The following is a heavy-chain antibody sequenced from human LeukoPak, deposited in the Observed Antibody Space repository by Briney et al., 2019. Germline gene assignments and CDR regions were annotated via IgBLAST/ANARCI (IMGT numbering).Heavy chain of an antibody. V-gene: IGHV3-20*04. CDR1: GFTFDDYG. Sequence: LTGGPLRLSCAASGFTFDDYGMSWVRQVPGKGLEWVSGINWNGGSTGYADSVKGRFTISRDNAKNSLYLQMNSLRAEDTAVYYCARRNWNVGGGFDVWGQGTTVTVSS. J-gene: IGHJ6*02. CDR3: ARRNWNVGGGFDV. D-gene: IGHD1-1*01. CDR2: INWNGGST.